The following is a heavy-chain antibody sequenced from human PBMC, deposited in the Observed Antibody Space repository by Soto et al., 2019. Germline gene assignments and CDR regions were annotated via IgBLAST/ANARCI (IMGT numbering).Heavy chain of an antibody. D-gene: IGHD6-19*01. CDR2: ISSSGSTI. CDR3: ARDRNRVAGPYYYYYGMDV. Sequence: HPGGSLRLSCAASGFTFSSYEMNWVRQAPGKGLEWVSYISSSGSTIYYADSVKGRFTISRDNAKNSLYLQMNSLRAEDTAVYYCARDRNRVAGPYYYYYGMDVWGQGTTVTVSS. V-gene: IGHV3-48*03. CDR1: GFTFSSYE. J-gene: IGHJ6*02.